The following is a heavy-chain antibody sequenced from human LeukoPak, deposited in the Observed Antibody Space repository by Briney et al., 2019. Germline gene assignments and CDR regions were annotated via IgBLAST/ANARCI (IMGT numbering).Heavy chain of an antibody. CDR2: INPNSGGI. CDR3: AQWLNRRDAFDI. Sequence: GASVKVSCKASGYTFTGYYMHWVRQAPGQGLEWMGWINPNSGGINYAQKFQGRVTMTRDTSISTAYMELSRLRSDDTAVYYCAQWLNRRDAFDIWGQGTMVTVSS. V-gene: IGHV1-2*02. J-gene: IGHJ3*02. CDR1: GYTFTGYY. D-gene: IGHD5-18*01.